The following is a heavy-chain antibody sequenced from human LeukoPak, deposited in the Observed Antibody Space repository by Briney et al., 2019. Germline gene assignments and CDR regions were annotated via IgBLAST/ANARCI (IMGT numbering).Heavy chain of an antibody. Sequence: GVSLRLSCTASGFTLRGFVMLWVRHAPGKGLEGVACFWGDTTNRYHGDSVKGPFSIPRDNSKNHPDLEINSLSPGDTAVYYCAKEPMDTPMGALDIWGQGTMVTVSS. CDR3: AKEPMDTPMGALDI. V-gene: IGHV3-30*02. D-gene: IGHD5-18*01. CDR1: GFTLRGFV. CDR2: FWGDTTNR. J-gene: IGHJ3*02.